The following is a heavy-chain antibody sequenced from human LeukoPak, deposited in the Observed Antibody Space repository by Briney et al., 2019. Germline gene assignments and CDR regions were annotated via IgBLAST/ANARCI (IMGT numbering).Heavy chain of an antibody. CDR3: ARRLLTGYCEF. D-gene: IGHD3-9*01. J-gene: IGHJ4*02. CDR2: FYSGDTT. CDR1: GFTVSSTY. V-gene: IGHV3-66*01. Sequence: QPGGSLRLSCAAPGFTVSSTYMSWVRQAPGKGLEWVSVFYSGDTTYYANSVKGRFTISRDNSKNMLYLQMNSLRAEDTAVYYCARRLLTGYCEFWGQGTLVTVSS.